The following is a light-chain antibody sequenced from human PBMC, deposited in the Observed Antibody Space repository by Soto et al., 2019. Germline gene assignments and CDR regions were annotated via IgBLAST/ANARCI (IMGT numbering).Light chain of an antibody. V-gene: IGKV1-39*01. CDR1: ESIARH. Sequence: DIQMTQSPSSLSASVGDRVTITCRASESIARHLNWYQQKPGKAPKLLIYAASSLQNGVPSMYRGGGSGTDITLTIINLQPEDFATYYCQQTYNTLSITFGQGTRLEIK. CDR3: QQTYNTLSIT. CDR2: AAS. J-gene: IGKJ5*01.